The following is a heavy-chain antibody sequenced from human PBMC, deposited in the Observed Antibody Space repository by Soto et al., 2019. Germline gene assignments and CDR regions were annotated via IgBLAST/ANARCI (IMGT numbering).Heavy chain of an antibody. V-gene: IGHV4-31*03. CDR1: GGSISNGDYY. CDR2: IFYNGTA. Sequence: QVQLQESGPGLVKSSQTLSLTCTVSGGSISNGDYYWSWIRQHPGKRLEWIGYIFYNGTAYYTPSLKSRITISVDTSENQFSLKLTSVTAADTAVYYCASLRGSGTNCFFDDWGQGSLFTVSS. J-gene: IGHJ4*02. D-gene: IGHD3-10*01. CDR3: ASLRGSGTNCFFDD.